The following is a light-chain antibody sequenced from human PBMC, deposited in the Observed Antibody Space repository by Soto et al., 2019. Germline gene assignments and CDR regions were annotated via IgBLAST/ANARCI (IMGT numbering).Light chain of an antibody. J-gene: IGKJ5*01. CDR3: QQYANSPIT. CDR1: HFFIIIS. V-gene: IGKV3-20*01. Sequence: EIVLTQSPGTLSLSRGESATLLCSASHFFIIISLAWYQQKLGQAPRLLIYGASNRATGIPGRFSASGSGTDFTLTITPLEPEDFAVYFCQQYANSPITFGQGTRLEIK. CDR2: GAS.